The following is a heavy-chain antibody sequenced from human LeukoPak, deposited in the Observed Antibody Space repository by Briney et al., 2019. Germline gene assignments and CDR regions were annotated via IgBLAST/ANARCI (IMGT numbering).Heavy chain of an antibody. Sequence: GGSLRLSCAASGFTFSSYWMSWVRQAPGKGLEWVANIKQDGSEKYYVDSVKGRFTISRDNSKNTLYLQMNSLRAEDTAVYYCAKERRDTMIVVVIPQGDYWGQGTLVTVSS. D-gene: IGHD3-22*01. CDR2: IKQDGSEK. J-gene: IGHJ4*02. V-gene: IGHV3-7*03. CDR3: AKERRDTMIVVVIPQGDY. CDR1: GFTFSSYW.